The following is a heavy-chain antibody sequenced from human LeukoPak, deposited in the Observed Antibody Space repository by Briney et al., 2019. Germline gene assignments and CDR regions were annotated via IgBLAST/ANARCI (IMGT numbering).Heavy chain of an antibody. CDR3: ASTITIFGVVLKDAFDI. J-gene: IGHJ3*02. CDR1: GYSFTSYW. D-gene: IGHD3-3*01. Sequence: GEXXKISCKGSGYSFTSYWIGWVRQMPGKGLEWMGIIYPGDSDTRYSPSFQGQVTISADKSIRTAYLQGSSLKASDTAMYYCASTITIFGVVLKDAFDIWGQGTMVTVSS. V-gene: IGHV5-51*03. CDR2: IYPGDSDT.